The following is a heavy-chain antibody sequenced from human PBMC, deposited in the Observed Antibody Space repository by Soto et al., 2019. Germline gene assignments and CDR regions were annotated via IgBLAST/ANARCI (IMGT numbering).Heavy chain of an antibody. J-gene: IGHJ4*02. Sequence: PGGSLRLSCAASGFTFSSYGMHWVRQAPGKGLEWVAVISYDGSNKYYADSVKGRFTISRDNSKNTLYLQMNSLRAEDTAVYYCAKQHSYGYNYFDYWGQGTLVTVSS. CDR1: GFTFSSYG. CDR2: ISYDGSNK. D-gene: IGHD5-18*01. CDR3: AKQHSYGYNYFDY. V-gene: IGHV3-30*18.